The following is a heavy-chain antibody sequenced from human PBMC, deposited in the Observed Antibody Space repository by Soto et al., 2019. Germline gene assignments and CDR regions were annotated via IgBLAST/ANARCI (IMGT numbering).Heavy chain of an antibody. CDR1: GYTFTSYA. CDR2: INAGNGNT. J-gene: IGHJ6*02. D-gene: IGHD2-15*01. CDR3: ARDLIYCSGGSCYSEGGMDV. Sequence: QVQLVQSGAEVKKPGASVKVSCKASGYTFTSYAMHWVRQAPGQRLEWMGWINAGNGNTKYSQECQGRVTNTRDKSASTAYMELSSLRSADTAVYYCARDLIYCSGGSCYSEGGMDVWGQGTTVTVSS. V-gene: IGHV1-3*01.